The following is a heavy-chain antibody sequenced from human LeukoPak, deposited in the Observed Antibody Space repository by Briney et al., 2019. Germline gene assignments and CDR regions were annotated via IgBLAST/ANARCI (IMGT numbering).Heavy chain of an antibody. V-gene: IGHV3-23*01. CDR2: ITSRSTT. CDR3: AKDGNWARFED. Sequence: GGSLRLSCAASGFIFSHYGMNWVRQAPGKGLEWVSGITSRSTTYYADSGKGRFTISRDNSKNMVWLQINSPTAEDTATYYCAKDGNWARFEDWGQGTLVTVSS. J-gene: IGHJ4*02. D-gene: IGHD7-27*01. CDR1: GFIFSHYG.